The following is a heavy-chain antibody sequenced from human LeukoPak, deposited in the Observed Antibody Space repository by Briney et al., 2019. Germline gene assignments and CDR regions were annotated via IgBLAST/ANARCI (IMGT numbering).Heavy chain of an antibody. CDR1: GFTFSRHW. J-gene: IGHJ4*02. CDR2: MNQDGSAI. CDR3: ARTVPGYPDDYFDY. D-gene: IGHD6-19*01. Sequence: GGSLRLSCAVSGFTFSRHWMSWIRQAPGKGLERVAHMNQDGSAIYSIDSVKGRFTISRDNDKNSLYLQMTGLTVADTAVYYCARTVPGYPDDYFDYWGQGTLVTVSS. V-gene: IGHV3-7*01.